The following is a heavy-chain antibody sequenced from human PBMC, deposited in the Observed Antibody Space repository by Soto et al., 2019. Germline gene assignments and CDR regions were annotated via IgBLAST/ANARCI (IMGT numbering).Heavy chain of an antibody. J-gene: IGHJ4*02. CDR1: GDTFYFYS. Sequence: QVQLVQSGAEVKRPGSSVKVSCKASGDTFYFYSINWVRQAPGLGLEWMGRVNPIVSMSNYAQKFQGRVTMTADKSTSTAYMELSSLRSEDTAIYYSASSYGSGYRAFDYWGQGALVTVSS. D-gene: IGHD3-10*01. CDR2: VNPIVSMS. CDR3: ASSYGSGYRAFDY. V-gene: IGHV1-69*02.